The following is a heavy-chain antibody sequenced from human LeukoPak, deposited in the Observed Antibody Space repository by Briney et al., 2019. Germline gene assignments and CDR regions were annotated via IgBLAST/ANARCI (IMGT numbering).Heavy chain of an antibody. CDR2: ISSSGSTI. V-gene: IGHV3-48*03. Sequence: PGGSLSLSCAASGFTFSSYEMNWVRQAPGKGLEWVSYISSSGSTIYYADSVKGRFTISRDNAKNSLYLQMNSLRAEDTAVYYCAVGVGGYSYYYYYGMDVWGQGTTVTVSS. J-gene: IGHJ6*02. CDR1: GFTFSSYE. D-gene: IGHD5-18*01. CDR3: AVGVGGYSYYYYYGMDV.